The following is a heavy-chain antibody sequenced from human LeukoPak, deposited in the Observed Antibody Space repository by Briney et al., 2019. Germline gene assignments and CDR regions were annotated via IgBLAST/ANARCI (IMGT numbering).Heavy chain of an antibody. CDR3: ARRLVVLQGFDY. CDR1: GYSISSGYY. V-gene: IGHV4-38-2*01. Sequence: SETLSLACAVSGYSISSGYYWGWIRQPPGKGLEWIGSIYHSGSTYYNPSLKSRVTISVDTSKNQFSLKLSSVTAADTAVYYCARRLVVLQGFDYWGQGTLVTVSS. CDR2: IYHSGST. D-gene: IGHD3-16*02. J-gene: IGHJ4*02.